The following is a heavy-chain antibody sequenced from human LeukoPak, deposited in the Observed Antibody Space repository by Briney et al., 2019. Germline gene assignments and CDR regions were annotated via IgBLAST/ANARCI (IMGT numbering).Heavy chain of an antibody. D-gene: IGHD1-26*01. V-gene: IGHV3-21*01. CDR2: ISSSSSYI. Sequence: GGSLRLSCAASGFTFSSYSMNWVRQAPGKGLEWVSSISSSSSYIYYADSVKGRFTISRDNAKNSLYLQMNSLRAEDTAVYYCARGLPYSGSYWHYYYYYYMDVWGKGTTVTVSS. CDR3: ARGLPYSGSYWHYYYYYYMDV. J-gene: IGHJ6*03. CDR1: GFTFSSYS.